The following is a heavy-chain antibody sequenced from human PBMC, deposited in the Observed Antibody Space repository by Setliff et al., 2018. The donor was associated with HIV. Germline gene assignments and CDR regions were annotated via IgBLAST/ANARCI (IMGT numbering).Heavy chain of an antibody. CDR1: GWSFSGYY. CDR3: ARRGSGFFHYYYYMDV. Sequence: SETLSLTCAVYGWSFSGYYWSWIRQPPGKGLEWIGEINHSGSTNYNPSLKSRVTISVDTSKNQFSLKLSSVTAADTAVYYCARRGSGFFHYYYYMDVWGKGTTVTVSS. D-gene: IGHD3-10*01. CDR2: INHSGST. V-gene: IGHV4-34*01. J-gene: IGHJ6*03.